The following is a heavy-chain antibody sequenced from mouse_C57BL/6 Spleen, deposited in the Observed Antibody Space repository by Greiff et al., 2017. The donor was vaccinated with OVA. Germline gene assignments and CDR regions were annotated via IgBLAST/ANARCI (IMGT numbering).Heavy chain of an antibody. Sequence: QVQLQQSGTELVKPGASVKLSCKASGYTFTSYWMHWVKQRPGQGLEWIGNINPSNGGTNYNEKFKSKATLTVDKSSSTAYMQLSSLTSEDSAVYYCARPGYYGKGAMDYWGQGTSVTVSS. J-gene: IGHJ4*01. CDR3: ARPGYYGKGAMDY. V-gene: IGHV1-53*01. D-gene: IGHD2-1*01. CDR2: INPSNGGT. CDR1: GYTFTSYW.